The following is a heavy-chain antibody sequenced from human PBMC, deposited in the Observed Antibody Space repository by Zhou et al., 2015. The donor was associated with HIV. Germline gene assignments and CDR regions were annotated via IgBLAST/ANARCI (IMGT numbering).Heavy chain of an antibody. Sequence: QVQLVQSGAEVKKPGSSVKVSCKASGGTFSSYAISWVRQAPGQGLEWMGWINPNSGATDFARKFQGRVTMTRDTSINTVYMELSRLESNDTAVFYCARDAIMITFGGNYYLDYWGQGTLVTVSS. V-gene: IGHV1-2*02. J-gene: IGHJ4*02. D-gene: IGHD3-16*01. CDR1: GGTFSSYA. CDR3: ARDAIMITFGGNYYLDY. CDR2: INPNSGAT.